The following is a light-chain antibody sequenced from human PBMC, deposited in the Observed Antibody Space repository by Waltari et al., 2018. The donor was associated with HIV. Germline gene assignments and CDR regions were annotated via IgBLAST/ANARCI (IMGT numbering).Light chain of an antibody. V-gene: IGLV2-11*01. CDR2: DVS. Sequence: QSALTQPRSVSGSPGQSVTISCTGTNSDVGVYKYVSWYQQHRGKAPKLMIYDVSKRASGVPDRFSGSKSGDTASLTISGLQAEDEGDYYCCSYATRYTWVFGGGTKLTVL. J-gene: IGLJ3*02. CDR1: NSDVGVYKY. CDR3: CSYATRYTWV.